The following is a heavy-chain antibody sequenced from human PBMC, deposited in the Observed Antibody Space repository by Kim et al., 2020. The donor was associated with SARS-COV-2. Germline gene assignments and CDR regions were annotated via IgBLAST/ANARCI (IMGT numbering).Heavy chain of an antibody. CDR1: GGSISSSNW. Sequence: SETLSLTCAVSGGSISSSNWWSWVRQPPGKGLEWIGEIYHSGSTNYNPSLKSRVTISVDKSKNQFSLKLSSVNAADTAVYYCAGGYCSGGSCWERVDYWGQGTLVTVSS. J-gene: IGHJ4*02. CDR2: IYHSGST. CDR3: AGGYCSGGSCWERVDY. D-gene: IGHD2-15*01. V-gene: IGHV4-4*02.